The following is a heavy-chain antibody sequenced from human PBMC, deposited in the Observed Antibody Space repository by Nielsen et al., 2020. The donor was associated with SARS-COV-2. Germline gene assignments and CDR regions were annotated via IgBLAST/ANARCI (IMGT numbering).Heavy chain of an antibody. CDR3: ARDRDYGDYPRVFDC. V-gene: IGHV1-46*01. CDR2: INPSGGST. D-gene: IGHD4-17*01. Sequence: ASVKVSCKASGYTFTSYYMHWVRQAPGQGLEWMGVINPSGGSTSYAQKFQGRVTMTRDTSTSTVYMELSILRSEDTAVYYCARDRDYGDYPRVFDCWGQGTLVTVSS. CDR1: GYTFTSYY. J-gene: IGHJ4*02.